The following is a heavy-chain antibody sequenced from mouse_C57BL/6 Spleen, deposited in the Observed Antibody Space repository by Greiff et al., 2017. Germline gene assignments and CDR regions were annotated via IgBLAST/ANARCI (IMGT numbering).Heavy chain of an antibody. CDR1: GYTFTDYE. Sequence: QVQLQQSGAELVRPGASVTLSCKASGYTFTDYEMHWVKQTPVHGLEWIGAIDPETGGTAYNQKFKGKATLTADKSSSTAYMQFSSLTSEDSAIYYCARGEDYYAMDYWGQGTSVTVSS. CDR3: ARGEDYYAMDY. J-gene: IGHJ4*01. CDR2: IDPETGGT. V-gene: IGHV1-15*01.